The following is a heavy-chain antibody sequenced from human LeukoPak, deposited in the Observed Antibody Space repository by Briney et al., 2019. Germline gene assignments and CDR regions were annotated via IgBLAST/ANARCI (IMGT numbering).Heavy chain of an antibody. J-gene: IGHJ6*03. CDR2: MNPNSGNT. CDR3: ARRVLRFLEWLPSRGNHYYYMDV. CDR1: GYTFTSYD. V-gene: IGHV1-8*03. D-gene: IGHD3-3*01. Sequence: GASVKVSCKASGYTFTSYDINWVRQATGQGLEWMGWMNPNSGNTGYAQKFQGRVTITRNTSISTAYMELSSLRSEDTAVYYCARRVLRFLEWLPSRGNHYYYMDVWGKGNTVTVSS.